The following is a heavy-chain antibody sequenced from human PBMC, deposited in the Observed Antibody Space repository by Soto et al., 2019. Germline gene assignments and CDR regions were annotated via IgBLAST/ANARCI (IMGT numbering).Heavy chain of an antibody. Sequence: PVKVSCKSSGGTFSSYAISCVRQAPGQGLEWMGGIIPIFGTANYAQKFQGRVTITADESTSTAYMELSSLRSEDTAVYYCARDGSSSWYWFDPWGQGTLVTVSS. D-gene: IGHD6-13*01. CDR2: IIPIFGTA. V-gene: IGHV1-69*13. J-gene: IGHJ5*02. CDR3: ARDGSSSWYWFDP. CDR1: GGTFSSYA.